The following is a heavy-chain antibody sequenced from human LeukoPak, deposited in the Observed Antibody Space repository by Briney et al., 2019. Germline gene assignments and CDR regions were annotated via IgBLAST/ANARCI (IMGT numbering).Heavy chain of an antibody. CDR1: GFTFSSYS. J-gene: IGHJ4*02. V-gene: IGHV3-21*01. CDR3: ARDPTTYGSGSYYYYFDY. CDR2: ISSSSSYI. D-gene: IGHD3-10*01. Sequence: SGGSLRLSCAASGFTFSSYSMNWVRQAPGKGLEWVSSISSSSSYIYYADSVKGRFTISRDNAKNSLYLQMNSLRTEDTAVYYSARDPTTYGSGSYYYYFDYWGQGTLVTVSS.